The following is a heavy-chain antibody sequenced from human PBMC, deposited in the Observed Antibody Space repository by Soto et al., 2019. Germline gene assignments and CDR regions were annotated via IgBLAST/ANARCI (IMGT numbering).Heavy chain of an antibody. J-gene: IGHJ4*02. CDR2: ISGSGGST. D-gene: IGHD2-2*01. CDR1: GFTFSSYA. V-gene: IGHV3-23*01. CDR3: AKSAESRRVDY. Sequence: GGSLRLSCAASGFTFSSYAMSWVRQAPGKGLEWVSAISGSGGSTYYADTVKGQFTISRDNSKNTLYLQMNSRRAEDTAVYYCAKSAESRRVDYWGQGTLVTFSS.